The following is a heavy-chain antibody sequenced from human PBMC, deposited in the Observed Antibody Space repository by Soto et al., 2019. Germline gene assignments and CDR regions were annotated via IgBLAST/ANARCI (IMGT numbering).Heavy chain of an antibody. J-gene: IGHJ4*02. D-gene: IGHD2-15*01. CDR1: DGSIRGYY. CDR2: IYYTGST. Sequence: SVTLSLTCSVLDGSIRGYYWSWILQTPGKGLEWIGQIYYTGSTNYNPSLKSRVTISVDTSRKHFYLKLSSVTAGDTAMYYCARQLIYCSGGSCYRGDDYWGQGTLVTVSS. V-gene: IGHV4-59*08. CDR3: ARQLIYCSGGSCYRGDDY.